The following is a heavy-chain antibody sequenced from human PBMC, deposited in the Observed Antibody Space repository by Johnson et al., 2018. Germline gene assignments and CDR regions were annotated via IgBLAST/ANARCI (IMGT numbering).Heavy chain of an antibody. CDR3: ARARSWGIQLYYYYYGMDV. Sequence: VQLVESGGGVVQPGRSLRLSCAASGFTFSSYGMHWVRQAPGTGLEWVAVIWYDGSNKYYADSVKGRFTISRDNSKNTLYLQMNSPRAEDTAVYYCARARSWGIQLYYYYYGMDVWGQGTTVTVSS. J-gene: IGHJ6*02. CDR1: GFTFSSYG. CDR2: IWYDGSNK. V-gene: IGHV3-33*01. D-gene: IGHD5-18*01.